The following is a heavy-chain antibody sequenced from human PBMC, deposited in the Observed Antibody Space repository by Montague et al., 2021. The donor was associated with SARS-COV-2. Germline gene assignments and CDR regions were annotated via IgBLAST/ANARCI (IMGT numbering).Heavy chain of an antibody. Sequence: SETLSLTCAVHGGSFSTYSWNWIRQPPGKGLEWIGEIHHGGSTNYNPSLKSRVTISADTSKNQFSLKLTSVAAADTAVYYCARLGDGVVPSPILGVGPYYSCDSIDVWGKGTTVTVSS. D-gene: IGHD3-10*01. CDR2: IHHGGST. V-gene: IGHV4-34*01. CDR1: GGSFSTYS. J-gene: IGHJ6*03. CDR3: ARLGDGVVPSPILGVGPYYSCDSIDV.